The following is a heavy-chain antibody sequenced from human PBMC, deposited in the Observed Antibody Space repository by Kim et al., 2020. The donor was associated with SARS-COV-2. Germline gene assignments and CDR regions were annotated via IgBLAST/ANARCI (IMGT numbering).Heavy chain of an antibody. V-gene: IGHV3-7*01. D-gene: IGHD6-6*01. J-gene: IGHJ4*02. CDR1: GFTFSSYW. CDR3: ARDVEYSSSSSSLFDY. CDR2: IKQDGSEK. Sequence: GGSLRLSCAASGFTFSSYWMSWVRQAPGKGLEWVANIKQDGSEKYYVDSVKGRFTISRDNAKNSLYLQMNSLRAEDTAVYYCARDVEYSSSSSSLFDYWGQGTLVTVSS.